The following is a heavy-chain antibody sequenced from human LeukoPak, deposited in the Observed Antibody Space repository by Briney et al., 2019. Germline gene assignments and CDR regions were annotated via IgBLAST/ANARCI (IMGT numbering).Heavy chain of an antibody. V-gene: IGHV3-23*01. D-gene: IGHD6-19*01. CDR1: GLTFSSSA. CDR2: VTASAGST. Sequence: PGGSLRLSCAASGLTFSSSAMSWVRQAPGKGLEWVSGVTASAGSTKYADSVKGRFTISRDNFKNTLFLQMTGLGAEDTARYYCVKDQEWLVAFDFWGQGTVVTVSS. J-gene: IGHJ3*01. CDR3: VKDQEWLVAFDF.